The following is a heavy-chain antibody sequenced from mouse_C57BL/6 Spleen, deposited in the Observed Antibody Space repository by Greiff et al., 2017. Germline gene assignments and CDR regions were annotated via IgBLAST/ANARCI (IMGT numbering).Heavy chain of an antibody. CDR3: AGGNRYYYAMDY. V-gene: IGHV1-4*01. CDR1: GYTFTSYT. D-gene: IGHD2-1*01. Sequence: VQLQQSGAELARPGASVKMSCKASGYTFTSYTMHWVKQRPGQGLEWIGNINPSSGYTKYNQKFKDKATLTADKSSSTAYMQLSSLTSEDSAVYYCAGGNRYYYAMDYWGQGTSVTVSS. J-gene: IGHJ4*01. CDR2: INPSSGYT.